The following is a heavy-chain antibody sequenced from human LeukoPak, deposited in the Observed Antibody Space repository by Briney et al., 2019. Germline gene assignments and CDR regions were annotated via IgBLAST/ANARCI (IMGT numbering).Heavy chain of an antibody. Sequence: ASVKVSCKASVYTFTSYGISWVRQAPGQGLEWMGWISAYNGNTNYAQKLQGRVTMTTDTSTRTAYMELRSLSSDDTAVYSCARASASPTNSNSYYFETTKKNAFDIWGQGTMVTVSS. V-gene: IGHV1-18*01. J-gene: IGHJ3*02. CDR2: ISAYNGNT. CDR3: ARASASPTNSNSYYFETTKKNAFDI. D-gene: IGHD3-22*01. CDR1: VYTFTSYG.